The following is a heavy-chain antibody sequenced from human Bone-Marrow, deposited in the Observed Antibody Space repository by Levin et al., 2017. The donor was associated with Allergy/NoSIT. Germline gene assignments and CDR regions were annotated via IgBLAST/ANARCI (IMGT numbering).Heavy chain of an antibody. CDR1: GDSIISGHYY. CDR3: ARVRNAGGRGWFDS. V-gene: IGHV4-31*03. CDR2: SYYSGTA. Sequence: SETLSLTCTVSGDSIISGHYYWSWIRQSPGKGLEWIGHSYYSGTAYYNSSLKSRLTISVDTSKNQFSLKLSPVTAADSAVYYCARVRNAGGRGWFDSWGQGTLVTVSS. J-gene: IGHJ5*01. D-gene: IGHD2-8*02.